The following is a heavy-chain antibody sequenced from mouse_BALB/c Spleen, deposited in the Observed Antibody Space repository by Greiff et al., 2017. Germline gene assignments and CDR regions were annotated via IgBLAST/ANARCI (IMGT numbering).Heavy chain of an antibody. CDR1: GYSITSGYY. J-gene: IGHJ3*01. V-gene: IGHV3-6*02. Sequence: EVKLQESGPGLVKPSQSLSLTCSVTGYSITSGYYWNWIRQFPGNKLEWMGYISYDGSNNYNPSLKNRISITRDTSKNQFFLKLNSVTTEDTATYYCAREDGTAWFAYWGQGTLVTVSA. CDR3: AREDGTAWFAY. D-gene: IGHD1-1*01. CDR2: ISYDGSN.